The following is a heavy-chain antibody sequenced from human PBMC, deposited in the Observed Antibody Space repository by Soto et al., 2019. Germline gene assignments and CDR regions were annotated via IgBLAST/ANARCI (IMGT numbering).Heavy chain of an antibody. V-gene: IGHV1-3*01. J-gene: IGHJ4*02. D-gene: IGHD3-9*01. CDR3: ARGNYDILTGYYNFGGFDY. Sequence: GASVKVSCKASGYTFTSYAMHWVRQAPGQRLGWMGWINAGNGNTKYSQKFQGRVTITRDTSASTAYMELSSLRPEDTAVYYCARGNYDILTGYYNFGGFDYWGQGTLVTVSS. CDR2: INAGNGNT. CDR1: GYTFTSYA.